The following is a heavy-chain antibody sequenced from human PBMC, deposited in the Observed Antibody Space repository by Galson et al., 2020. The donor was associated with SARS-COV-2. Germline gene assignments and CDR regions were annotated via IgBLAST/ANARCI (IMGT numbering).Heavy chain of an antibody. V-gene: IGHV3-23*01. CDR3: ASWAPVGVVVPAAILY. D-gene: IGHD2-2*02. CDR2: ISGSGGST. J-gene: IGHJ4*02. CDR1: GFTFSSYA. Sequence: GESLKISCAASGFTFSSYAMSWVRQAPGKGLEWVSAISGSGGSTYYADSVKGRFTISRDNSKNTLYLQMNSLRAEDTAVYYCASWAPVGVVVPAAILYWGQGTLVTVSS.